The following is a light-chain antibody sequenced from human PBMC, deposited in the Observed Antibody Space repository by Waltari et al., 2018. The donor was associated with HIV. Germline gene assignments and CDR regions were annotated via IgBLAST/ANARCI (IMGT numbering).Light chain of an antibody. V-gene: IGLV2-8*01. Sequence: QSALTQPPSASGSPGQSVTISWFQQHPGRAPKLLIFEVNRRPSGVPDRFVGSKSGNTASLTVSGLLTEDEAYYYCISYAGNNKGVFGGGTKLTVL. J-gene: IGLJ2*01. CDR2: EVN. CDR3: ISYAGNNKGV.